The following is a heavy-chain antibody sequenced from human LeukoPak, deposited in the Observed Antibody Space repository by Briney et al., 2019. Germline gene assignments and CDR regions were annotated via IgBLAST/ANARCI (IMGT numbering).Heavy chain of an antibody. CDR3: ARAEYYYDSSGYYYSY. V-gene: IGHV1-18*01. CDR1: GGTFSSYA. CDR2: ISAYNGNT. Sequence: ASVKVSCKASGGTFSSYAISWVRQAPGQGLEWMGWISAYNGNTNYAQKLQGRVTMTTDTSTSTAYMELRSLRSDDTAVYYCARAEYYYDSSGYYYSYWGQGTLVTVSS. D-gene: IGHD3-22*01. J-gene: IGHJ4*02.